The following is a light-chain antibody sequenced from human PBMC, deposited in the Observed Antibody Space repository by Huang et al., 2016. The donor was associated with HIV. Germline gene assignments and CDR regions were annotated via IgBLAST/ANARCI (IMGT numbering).Light chain of an antibody. CDR3: QHYDDPYT. CDR1: QDKSNY. J-gene: IGKJ2*01. CDR2: DAS. Sequence: DIQMTQSPSSLSASVGDRVTINCQASQDKSNYLSWYQHKPGRAPKPLIFDASSLETGVPSRCSGSGSGTYFTLTIASLQPEDVATYYCQHYDDPYTFGQGTKLEIK. V-gene: IGKV1-33*01.